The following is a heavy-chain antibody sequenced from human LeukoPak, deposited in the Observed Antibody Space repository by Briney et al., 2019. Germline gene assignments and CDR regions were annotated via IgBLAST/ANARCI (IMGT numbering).Heavy chain of an antibody. CDR1: GGSFSGYY. V-gene: IGHV4-34*01. CDR2: INHSGST. D-gene: IGHD5-18*01. CDR3: ARLIRRSGYSYGYNYYYYMDV. J-gene: IGHJ6*03. Sequence: PSETLSLTCALYGGSFSGYYWSWIRQPPGKGLEWIGEINHSGSTNYNPSLKSRVTISVDTSKNQFSLKLSSVTAADTAVYYCARLIRRSGYSYGYNYYYYMDVWGKGTTVTVSS.